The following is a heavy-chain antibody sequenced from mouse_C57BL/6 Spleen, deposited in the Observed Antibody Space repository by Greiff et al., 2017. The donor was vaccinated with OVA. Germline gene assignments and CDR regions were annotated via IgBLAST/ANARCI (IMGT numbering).Heavy chain of an antibody. Sequence: VQLQQPGAELVKPGASVKMSCKASGYTFTSYWITWVKQRPGQGLEWIGDLYPGSGSTNYNEKFKSKATLTVDTSSSTAYMQLSSLTSEDSAVYYCSRNYYGSKDDWGQGTTLTVSS. CDR3: SRNYYGSKDD. V-gene: IGHV1-55*01. J-gene: IGHJ2*01. CDR2: LYPGSGST. D-gene: IGHD1-1*01. CDR1: GYTFTSYW.